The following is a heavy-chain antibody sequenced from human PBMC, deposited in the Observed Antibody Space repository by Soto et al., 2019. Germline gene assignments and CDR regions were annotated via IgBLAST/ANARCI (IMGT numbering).Heavy chain of an antibody. CDR1: GGSFSGYY. D-gene: IGHD2-15*01. CDR2: ISYSGST. J-gene: IGHJ4*02. Sequence: SETLSLTCAVYGGSFSGYYWSWIRQPPGKGLEWIGFISYSGSTYYSTSLKSRVTISVDTSKSQFSMNLSFVTAADTSVYYCATMGTPATGLYFFDYWGQGSLVTVSS. CDR3: ATMGTPATGLYFFDY. V-gene: IGHV4-30-4*08.